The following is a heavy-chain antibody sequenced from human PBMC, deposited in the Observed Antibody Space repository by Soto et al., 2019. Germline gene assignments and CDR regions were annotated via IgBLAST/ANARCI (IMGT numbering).Heavy chain of an antibody. CDR2: MFYGVST. V-gene: IGHV4-39*01. CDR3: ARLPSRHLVDY. CDR1: GSSIDSSGYY. J-gene: IGHJ4*02. Sequence: TSETLSLTCTVSGSSIDSSGYYWGWIRQPPGKGLEWIGSMFYGVSTYYNPSLKSRVTVSVDTSKNQFSLNLRSVTAADTAVYYCARLPSRHLVDYWGQGTLVTVSS. D-gene: IGHD3-3*02.